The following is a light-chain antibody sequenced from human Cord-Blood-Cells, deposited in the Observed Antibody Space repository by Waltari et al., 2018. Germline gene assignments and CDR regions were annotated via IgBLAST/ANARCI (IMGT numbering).Light chain of an antibody. CDR1: QSVLYSSNNKNY. CDR2: CAS. V-gene: IGKV4-1*01. CDR3: QQYYSTPRT. Sequence: DIVMTQSPDSLAVSLGERATIHCKSSQSVLYSSNNKNYLAWYQQKPGQPPKLLIYCASTRESGVPDRFSGSGSGTDFTLTISSLQAEDVAVYYCQQYYSTPRTFDQGTKVEIK. J-gene: IGKJ1*01.